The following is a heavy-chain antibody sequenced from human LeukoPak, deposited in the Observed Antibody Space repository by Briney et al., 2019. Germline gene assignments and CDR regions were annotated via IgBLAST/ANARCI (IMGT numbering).Heavy chain of an antibody. V-gene: IGHV1-46*01. CDR3: ASGPVDTRLGNYYMDV. CDR2: INPSGGST. D-gene: IGHD3-16*01. J-gene: IGHJ6*03. Sequence: ASVKVSCKASGYTFTSYYMHWVRQAPGQGLEWMGIINPSGGSTSYAQKFQGRVTITADKSTSTAYMELSSLRSEDTAVYYCASGPVDTRLGNYYMDVWGKGTTVTVSS. CDR1: GYTFTSYY.